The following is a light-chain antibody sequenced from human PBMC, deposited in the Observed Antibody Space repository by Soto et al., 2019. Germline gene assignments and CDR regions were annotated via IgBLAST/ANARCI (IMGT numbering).Light chain of an antibody. CDR3: QTWGTGIQV. CDR1: SGHSSYA. Sequence: QSALTQSPSASASLGASVKLTCTLSSGHSSYAIAWHQKQLEKGPRYLMDLNNDGSHTKGDGVPDRFSGSSSGAERYLIISTLQSEDEADYYCQTWGTGIQVFGGGTKLTVL. CDR2: LNNDGSH. J-gene: IGLJ2*01. V-gene: IGLV4-69*01.